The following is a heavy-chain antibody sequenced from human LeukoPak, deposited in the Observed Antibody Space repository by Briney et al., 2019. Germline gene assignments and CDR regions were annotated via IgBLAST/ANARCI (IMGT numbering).Heavy chain of an antibody. J-gene: IGHJ6*04. CDR3: ARGGQQSSWYIRFSYGMDV. CDR1: GYTFTGYY. V-gene: IGHV1-2*04. Sequence: GASVKVSCKASGYTFTGYYMHWVRQAPGQGLEWMGWINPNSGGTNYAQKFQGWVTMTRDMSISTAYMELSRLRSDDTAVYYCARGGQQSSWYIRFSYGMDVWSKGTTVTVSS. CDR2: INPNSGGT. D-gene: IGHD6-13*01.